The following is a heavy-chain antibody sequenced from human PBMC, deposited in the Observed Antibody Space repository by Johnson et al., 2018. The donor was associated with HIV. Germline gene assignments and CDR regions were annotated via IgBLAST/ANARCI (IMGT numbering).Heavy chain of an antibody. Sequence: VQLVESGGGLVQPGGSLKLSCAASGFTFSGSAMHWVRQASGKGLEWVGRIRSKANSYATAYAASVKGRFTISRDDSKNTAYLQMNSLKTEDTAVYYCTVHSGERTDHDAFDIWGQGTMVIVSS. CDR3: TVHSGERTDHDAFDI. V-gene: IGHV3-73*01. D-gene: IGHD1-26*01. CDR2: IRSKANSYAT. J-gene: IGHJ3*02. CDR1: GFTFSGSA.